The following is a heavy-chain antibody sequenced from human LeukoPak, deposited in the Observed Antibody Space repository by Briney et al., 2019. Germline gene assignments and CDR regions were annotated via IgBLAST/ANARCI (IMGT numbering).Heavy chain of an antibody. CDR3: ARGRFLEWLLSGY. CDR1: GFTFSSYA. V-gene: IGHV3-30-3*01. J-gene: IGHJ4*02. D-gene: IGHD3-3*01. CDR2: ISYDGSNK. Sequence: PGRSLRLSCAASGFTFSSYAMHWVRQAPGKGLEWVAVISYDGSNKYYADSVKGRFTISRDNSKNTLYLQMNSLRAEDTAVYYCARGRFLEWLLSGYWGQGTLVTVSS.